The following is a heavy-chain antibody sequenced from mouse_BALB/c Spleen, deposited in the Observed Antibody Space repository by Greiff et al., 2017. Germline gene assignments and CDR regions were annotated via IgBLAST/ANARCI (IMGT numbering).Heavy chain of an antibody. CDR2: IWGGGST. V-gene: IGHV2-6-4*01. D-gene: IGHD2-14*01. Sequence: VKVVESGPGLVAPSQSLSITCTVSGFSLSRYSVHWVRQPPGKGLEWLGMIWGGGSTDYNSALKSRLSISKDNSKSQVFLKMNSLQTDDTAMYYCARNDYRYDYFDYWGQGTTLTVSS. CDR3: ARNDYRYDYFDY. CDR1: GFSLSRYS. J-gene: IGHJ2*01.